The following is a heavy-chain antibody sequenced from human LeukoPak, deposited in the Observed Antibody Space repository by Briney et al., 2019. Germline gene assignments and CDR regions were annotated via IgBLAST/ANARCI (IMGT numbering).Heavy chain of an antibody. CDR2: IDPSSTYI. CDR1: RFTFSSYT. V-gene: IGHV3-21*01. CDR3: TRGSYGDYEY. Sequence: TGGSLRLSCSASRFTFSSYTMNWGRQAPGKGLEWVSSIDPSSTYIYYADSVKGRFTISRDNAQNSLYLQVNSLRAEDTAVYYCTRGSYGDYEYWGQGTLVTVSS. J-gene: IGHJ4*02. D-gene: IGHD4-17*01.